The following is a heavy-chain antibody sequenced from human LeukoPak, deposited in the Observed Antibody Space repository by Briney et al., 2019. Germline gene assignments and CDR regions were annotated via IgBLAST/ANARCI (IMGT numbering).Heavy chain of an antibody. CDR1: GGTFSSYA. V-gene: IGHV1-69*13. CDR2: IIPIFGTA. J-gene: IGHJ3*02. Sequence: SVKVSCKASGGTFSSYAISWVRQAPGQGLEWMGGIIPIFGTANYAQKFQGRVTITADESTSTAYMELSSLRSEDTAVYYCAGVRGYDILTMSSTDAFDIWGQGTMVTVSS. CDR3: AGVRGYDILTMSSTDAFDI. D-gene: IGHD3-9*01.